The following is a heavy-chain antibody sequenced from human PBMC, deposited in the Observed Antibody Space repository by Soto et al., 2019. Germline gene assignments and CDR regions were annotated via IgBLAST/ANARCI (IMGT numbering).Heavy chain of an antibody. CDR3: ATRAGTPGGPLDY. CDR2: IYYSGTI. J-gene: IGHJ4*02. V-gene: IGHV4-28*05. D-gene: IGHD6-13*01. Sequence: PSETLSLTCAVSGYSISSSNWWAWIRQSPGKGLEWIGHIYYSGTIYYDPSLKSRVTMSVDTSKNQYSLKLSSVTAVDTAVYYCATRAGTPGGPLDYWGKGTLVTGSS. CDR1: GYSISSSNW.